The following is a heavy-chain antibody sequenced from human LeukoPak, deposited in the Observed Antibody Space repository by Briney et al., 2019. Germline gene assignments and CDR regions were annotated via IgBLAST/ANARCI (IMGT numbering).Heavy chain of an antibody. J-gene: IGHJ4*02. CDR1: GFTLSGYS. D-gene: IGHD3-22*01. CDR3: ARDLIVVMMEGGFDY. V-gene: IGHV3-21*01. CDR2: ISNSSSYI. Sequence: PGGSLRLSCAASGFTLSGYSMNWVRQAPGKGLEWVSSISNSSSYIYYADSVKGRFTISRYNAKNSLYLQMNSLRAEDTAVYYCARDLIVVMMEGGFDYWGQGTLVTVSS.